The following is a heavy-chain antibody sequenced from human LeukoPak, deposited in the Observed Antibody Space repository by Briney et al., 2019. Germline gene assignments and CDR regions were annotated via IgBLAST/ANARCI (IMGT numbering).Heavy chain of an antibody. D-gene: IGHD2-21*02. CDR1: GGSISSSSYS. CDR3: ASLSIVVVTARYFQH. V-gene: IGHV4-39*01. CDR2: ISYSGST. Sequence: PSETLSLTCTVSGGSISSSSYSWGWIRQPPGKGLEWIGSISYSGSTYYNPSLKSRVTISVDTSKNQFSLKLSFVTAADTAVYYCASLSIVVVTARYFQHWGQGTLVTVSS. J-gene: IGHJ1*01.